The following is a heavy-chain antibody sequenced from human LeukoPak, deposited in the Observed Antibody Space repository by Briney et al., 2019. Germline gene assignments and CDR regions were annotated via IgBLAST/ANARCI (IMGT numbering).Heavy chain of an antibody. CDR2: ISYDGSNK. V-gene: IGHV3-30*18. Sequence: GGSLRLSCAASGFTFSSYVMHWVRQAPGKGLEWVAVISYDGSNKYYADSLKGRFTISRDNSKNTLYLQKNSLRAEDTAACYCVKDQVDYGDYRSYYYYGTDGWGQGCTV. CDR3: VKDQVDYGDYRSYYYYGTDG. D-gene: IGHD4-17*01. CDR1: GFTFSSYV. J-gene: IGHJ6*02.